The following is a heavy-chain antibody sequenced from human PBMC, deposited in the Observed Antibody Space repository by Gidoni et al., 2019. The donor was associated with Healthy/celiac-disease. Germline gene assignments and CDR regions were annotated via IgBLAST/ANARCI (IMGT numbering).Heavy chain of an antibody. CDR2: ISGSGGST. CDR1: GFTFSSYA. Sequence: EVQLLESGGGLVQPGGSLRLSCAASGFTFSSYAMSWVRQAPGKGLEWVSAISGSGGSTYYADSVKGRFTISRDNSKNTLYLQMNSLRAEDTAVYYCAKRITMIVVVNDAFDIWGQGTMVTVSS. V-gene: IGHV3-23*01. CDR3: AKRITMIVVVNDAFDI. D-gene: IGHD3-22*01. J-gene: IGHJ3*02.